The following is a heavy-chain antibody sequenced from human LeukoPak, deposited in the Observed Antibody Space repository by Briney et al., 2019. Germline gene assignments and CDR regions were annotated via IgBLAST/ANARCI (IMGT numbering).Heavy chain of an antibody. CDR2: INPNSGGT. Sequence: GASVKVSCKASGYTFTGYYMHWVRQAPGQGLEWMGWINPNSGGTNYAQKFQGRATMTRDTSISTAYMELSRLRSDDTAVYYCASDLHRSIVGATTVYWGQGTLVTVSS. D-gene: IGHD1-26*01. CDR3: ASDLHRSIVGATTVY. CDR1: GYTFTGYY. J-gene: IGHJ4*02. V-gene: IGHV1-2*02.